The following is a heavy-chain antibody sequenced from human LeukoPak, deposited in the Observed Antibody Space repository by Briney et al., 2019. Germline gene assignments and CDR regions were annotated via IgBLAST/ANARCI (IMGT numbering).Heavy chain of an antibody. CDR2: ISYDGSNK. D-gene: IGHD4-11*01. Sequence: GGSLRLSCAASGFTFSSYAMHWVRQAPGKGLEWVAVISYDGSNKYYADSVKGRFTISRDNSKNTLYLQMNSLRAEDTAVYCARDSAPAGEEGDYNFDYWGQGTLVTVPS. CDR1: GFTFSSYA. V-gene: IGHV3-30*04. CDR3: ARDSAPAGEEGDYNFDY. J-gene: IGHJ4*02.